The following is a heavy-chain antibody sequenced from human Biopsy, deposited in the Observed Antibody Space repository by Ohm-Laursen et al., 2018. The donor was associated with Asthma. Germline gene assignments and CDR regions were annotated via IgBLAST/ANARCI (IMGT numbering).Heavy chain of an antibody. Sequence: LSLTCAASGFDFSDYTMNWVRQAPGKGLEWVSSISSLSRYKYYSDSLRGRVTISRDNAKSSLHLQMSSLRAEDTAVYFCARDFTIGSGSPFHFWGPGTLVTVSS. CDR1: GFDFSDYT. D-gene: IGHD3-10*01. CDR2: ISSLSRYK. CDR3: ARDFTIGSGSPFHF. V-gene: IGHV3-21*01. J-gene: IGHJ4*01.